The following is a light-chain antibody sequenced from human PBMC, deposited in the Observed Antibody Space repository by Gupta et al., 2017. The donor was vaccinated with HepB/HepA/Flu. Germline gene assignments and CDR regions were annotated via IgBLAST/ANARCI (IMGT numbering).Light chain of an antibody. CDR1: SGSVSISSY. V-gene: IGLV8-61*01. CDR2: STN. J-gene: IGLJ3*02. Sequence: QTVVTQESSFSVSPGGTVTLTCGLSSGSVSISSYPSWYQQTPGQAPRTLIYSTNIRSSGVPDRFSGSILGNKAALTITGAQADDESDYYCVLYMGSGIWVFGGGTKLTVL. CDR3: VLYMGSGIWV.